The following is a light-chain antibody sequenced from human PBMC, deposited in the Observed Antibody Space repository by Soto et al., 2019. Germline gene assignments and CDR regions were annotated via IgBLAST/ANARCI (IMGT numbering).Light chain of an antibody. J-gene: IGKJ4*01. CDR1: QSISSY. Sequence: DIQMTQSPSSLSASVGDRVTITCRASQSISSYLNWYQQKPGKAPKLLIYAASSLQSGVPSRFSGSGSGTDFTLTISSLQPEDFATYYCHLSYTNPPGTVGAGTKVDI. CDR3: HLSYTNPPGT. CDR2: AAS. V-gene: IGKV1-39*01.